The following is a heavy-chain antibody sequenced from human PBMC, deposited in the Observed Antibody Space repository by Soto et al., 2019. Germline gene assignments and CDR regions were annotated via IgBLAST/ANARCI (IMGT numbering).Heavy chain of an antibody. CDR3: ARHYGSKLVVVAASWDYNWFDP. Sequence: PGESLKISCKGSGYSFTSYWISWVRQMPGKGLEWMGRIDPSDSYTNYSPSFQGHVTISADKSISTAYLQWSSLKASDTAMYYCARHYGSKLVVVAASWDYNWFDPWGQGTLVTVSS. J-gene: IGHJ5*02. D-gene: IGHD2-15*01. CDR2: IDPSDSYT. V-gene: IGHV5-10-1*01. CDR1: GYSFTSYW.